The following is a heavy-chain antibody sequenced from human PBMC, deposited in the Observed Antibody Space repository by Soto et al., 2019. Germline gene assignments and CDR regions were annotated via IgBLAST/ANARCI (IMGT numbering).Heavy chain of an antibody. CDR1: GFTFSSYA. D-gene: IGHD6-19*01. Sequence: EVQLLESGGGLVQPGGSLRLSCEASGFTFSSYAMSWVRQAPGKGLEWVSVISGSGGSTYYADSVKGRFTISRDNSKNTLYLQMNSLRAEXXAVXXXAXXLAWLVLYGFDYWGQGTLVTVSS. CDR2: ISGSGGST. V-gene: IGHV3-23*01. J-gene: IGHJ4*02. CDR3: AXXLAWLVLYGFDY.